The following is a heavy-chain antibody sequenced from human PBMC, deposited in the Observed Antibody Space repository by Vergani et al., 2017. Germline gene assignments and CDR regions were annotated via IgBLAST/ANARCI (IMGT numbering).Heavy chain of an antibody. D-gene: IGHD1-26*01. J-gene: IGHJ4*02. Sequence: VQLVESGGGVVQPGRSLRLSCAASGFTFSSYGMSWVRQAPGKGLEWVSAISGSGGSTYYADSVKGRFTISRDNSKNTLYLQMNSLRAEDTAVYYCAKARGSVGATTDYWGQGTLVTVSS. V-gene: IGHV3-23*04. CDR2: ISGSGGST. CDR1: GFTFSSYG. CDR3: AKARGSVGATTDY.